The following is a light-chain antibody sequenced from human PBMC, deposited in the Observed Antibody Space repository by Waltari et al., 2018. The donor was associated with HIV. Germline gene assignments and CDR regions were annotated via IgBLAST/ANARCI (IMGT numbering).Light chain of an antibody. V-gene: IGLV2-8*01. Sequence: QSVLTQPPSASGSPGQSVTISCTVSSSNLGAYNYVSWYQHHPGKAPKLLLFEVSRRPAGVPGRFSGSKSGNTASLTVSGLQAEDEADYYCSSYAGINNPYVFGTVTKVTVL. CDR3: SSYAGINNPYV. CDR2: EVS. CDR1: SSNLGAYNY. J-gene: IGLJ1*01.